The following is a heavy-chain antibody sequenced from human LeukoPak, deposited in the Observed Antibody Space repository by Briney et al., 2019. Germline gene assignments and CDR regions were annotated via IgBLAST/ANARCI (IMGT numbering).Heavy chain of an antibody. J-gene: IGHJ4*02. D-gene: IGHD2-8*01. CDR2: IKPNSGDT. CDR3: ARRVQTTGVFDY. CDR1: GYTFTDYY. Sequence: ASVKVSCNASGYTFTDYYMHWVRQAPGQGLEWMGRIKPNSGDTNYAQKFQGRVTMTTDTSINTAYMELSRLKSDDTAVYYCARRVQTTGVFDYWGQGTLVTVSS. V-gene: IGHV1-2*06.